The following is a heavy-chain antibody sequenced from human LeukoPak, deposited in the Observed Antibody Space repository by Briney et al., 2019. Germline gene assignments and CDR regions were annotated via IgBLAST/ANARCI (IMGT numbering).Heavy chain of an antibody. V-gene: IGHV1-69*13. CDR2: IIPIFGTA. CDR3: ASRSSTSSPPYYYYGMDV. J-gene: IGHJ6*02. CDR1: GGTCSSYA. D-gene: IGHD2-2*01. Sequence: ASVKVSCKASGGTCSSYAISWVRQAPGQGLEWMGGIIPIFGTANYAQKFQGRVTITADESTSTAYMELSSLRSEDTAVYYCASRSSTSSPPYYYYGMDVWGQGTTVTVSS.